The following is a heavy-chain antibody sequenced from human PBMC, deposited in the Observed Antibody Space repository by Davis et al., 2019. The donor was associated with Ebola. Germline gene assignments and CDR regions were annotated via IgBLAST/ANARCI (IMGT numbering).Heavy chain of an antibody. D-gene: IGHD2-15*01. CDR3: ARGMDGLLYYYYYGMDV. J-gene: IGHJ6*02. CDR2: INPSGGST. Sequence: AASVKVSCKASGYTFTSYYMHWVQQAPGQGLEWMGIINPSGGSTSYAQKFQGRVTMTRDTSTSTVYMELSSLRSEDTAVYYCARGMDGLLYYYYYGMDVWGQGTTVTVSS. V-gene: IGHV1-46*01. CDR1: GYTFTSYY.